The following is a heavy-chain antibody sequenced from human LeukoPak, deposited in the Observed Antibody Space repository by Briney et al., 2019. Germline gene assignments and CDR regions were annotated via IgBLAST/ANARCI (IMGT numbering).Heavy chain of an antibody. CDR2: IYYSGST. V-gene: IGHV4-61*08. Sequence: PSETLSLTCAVSGGPISSGGYSWSWIRQPPGKGLEWIGYIYYSGSTNYNPSLKSRVTISVDTSKNQFSLKLSSVTAADTAVYYCARAILSGYPDSWGQGTLVIVFS. D-gene: IGHD3-3*01. CDR1: GGPISSGGYS. CDR3: ARAILSGYPDS. J-gene: IGHJ4*02.